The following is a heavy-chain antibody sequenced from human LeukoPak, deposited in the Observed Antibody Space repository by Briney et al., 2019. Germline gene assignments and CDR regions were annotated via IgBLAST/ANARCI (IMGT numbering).Heavy chain of an antibody. CDR1: GGSISSYY. CDR3: ARVRRTYYYDSSGYYSPYYFDY. Sequence: PSETLPLTCTVSGGSISSYYWSWIRQPPGKGLEWIGYIYYSGSTNYNPSLKSRVTISVDTSKNQFSLKLSSVTAADTAVYYCARVRRTYYYDSSGYYSPYYFDYWGQGTLVTVSS. D-gene: IGHD3-22*01. CDR2: IYYSGST. J-gene: IGHJ4*02. V-gene: IGHV4-59*01.